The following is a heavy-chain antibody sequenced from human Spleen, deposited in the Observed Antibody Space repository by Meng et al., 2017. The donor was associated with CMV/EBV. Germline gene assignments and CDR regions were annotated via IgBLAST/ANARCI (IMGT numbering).Heavy chain of an antibody. CDR1: GGSFSGYY. J-gene: IGHJ4*02. D-gene: IGHD4-23*01. CDR3: ASNLMTTVVINY. V-gene: IGHV4-34*01. CDR2: INHSGST. Sequence: VRLQQWGAGLLKPSETLSLTCAVDGGSFSGYYGSWIRQPPGKGLEWIGEINHSGSTNYNPSLKSRFTISVDTSKNQSSRKLSSVTAADTAVYYCASNLMTTVVINYWGQGTLVTVSS.